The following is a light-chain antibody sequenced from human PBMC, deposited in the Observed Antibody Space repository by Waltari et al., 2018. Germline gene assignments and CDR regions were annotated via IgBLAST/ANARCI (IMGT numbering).Light chain of an antibody. J-gene: IGKJ1*01. V-gene: IGKV3-20*01. CDR2: GAS. CDR3: QHYLRLPVT. CDR1: QSVTRG. Sequence: SCRTSQSVTRGLAWYQQKPGQAPRLLIYGASNRATGIPDRFSGSGSGTDFSLTISSLEPEDFAVYYCQHYLRLPVTFGQGTKVEVK.